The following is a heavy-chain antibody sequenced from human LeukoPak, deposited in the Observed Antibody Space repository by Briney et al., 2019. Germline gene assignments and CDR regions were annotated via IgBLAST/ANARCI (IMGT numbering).Heavy chain of an antibody. CDR3: ARAEAVAGTIDI. CDR1: GGSISSGDYY. V-gene: IGHV4-30-4*08. CDR2: IYYSGST. J-gene: IGHJ3*02. Sequence: SQTLSLTCTVSGGSISSGDYYWSWIRQPPGKGLEWIGYIYYSGSTYYNPSLKSRVTISVDTSKNQFSLKLSSVTAADTAVYYCARAEAVAGTIDIWGQGTMVTVS. D-gene: IGHD6-19*01.